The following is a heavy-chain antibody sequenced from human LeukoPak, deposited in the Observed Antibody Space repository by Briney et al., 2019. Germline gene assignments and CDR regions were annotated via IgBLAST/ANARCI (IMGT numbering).Heavy chain of an antibody. D-gene: IGHD2-21*01. Sequence: GGSLRLSCAASAFTFSSYEMNWVRQAPGKGLEWLSYIIGSGSPTLYADSVRDRFTISRDNDKNAVYLQMNSLRADDTAIYYCVRDRGGAYSGDNLFDPWGQGTLVTVSS. CDR1: AFTFSSYE. V-gene: IGHV3-48*03. CDR2: IIGSGSPT. CDR3: VRDRGGAYSGDNLFDP. J-gene: IGHJ5*02.